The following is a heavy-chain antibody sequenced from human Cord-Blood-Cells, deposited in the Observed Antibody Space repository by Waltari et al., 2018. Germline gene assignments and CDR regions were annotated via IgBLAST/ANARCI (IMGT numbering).Heavy chain of an antibody. D-gene: IGHD6-13*01. J-gene: IGHJ6*02. CDR3: AKGGSWDHYYYYGMDV. CDR2: ISYDGRNE. Sequence: QVQLVESGGGVVQPGRSLRLSCAASGFTFSSYGMHWVRQAPGKGLEWVAVISYDGRNEDYADYVKGRFTISRDNSKNTLYLQMNSLRAEDTAVYYCAKGGSWDHYYYYGMDVWGQGTTVTVSS. CDR1: GFTFSSYG. V-gene: IGHV3-30*18.